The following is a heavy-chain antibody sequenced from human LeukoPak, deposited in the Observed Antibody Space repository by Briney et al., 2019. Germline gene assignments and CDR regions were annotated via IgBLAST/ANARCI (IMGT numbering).Heavy chain of an antibody. D-gene: IGHD3-22*01. J-gene: IGHJ6*03. Sequence: PGGSLRLSCAASGFTFSSYWMHWVRQAPGKGLVWVSRINTDGSSTSYADSVKGRFTISRDNAKNTLYLQMNSLRAEDTAVYYCAREPSFFYYDIYYMDVWGKGTTVTVSS. CDR2: INTDGSST. CDR3: AREPSFFYYDIYYMDV. V-gene: IGHV3-74*01. CDR1: GFTFSSYW.